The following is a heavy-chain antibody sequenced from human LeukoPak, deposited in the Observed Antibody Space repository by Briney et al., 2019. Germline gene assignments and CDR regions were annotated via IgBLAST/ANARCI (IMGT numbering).Heavy chain of an antibody. D-gene: IGHD6-13*01. Sequence: SETLSLTCAVSGGSISSGGYSWSWIRQPPGKGLEWIGYIYHSGSTNYNPSLKSRVTISVDTSKNQFSLKLSSVTAADTAVFYCARATRDLGYNSSWYVASFWFDPWGQGTLVTVSS. CDR3: ARATRDLGYNSSWYVASFWFDP. CDR1: GGSISSGGYS. CDR2: IYHSGST. V-gene: IGHV4-30-2*01. J-gene: IGHJ5*02.